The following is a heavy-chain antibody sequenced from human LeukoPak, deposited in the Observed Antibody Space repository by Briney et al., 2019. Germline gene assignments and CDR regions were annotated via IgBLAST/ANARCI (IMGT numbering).Heavy chain of an antibody. CDR1: GYTFTSYD. CDR3: ARGRYSGYDYYGFDY. Sequence: WASVKVSCKASGYTFTSYDTNWVRQATGQGLEWMGWMNPNSGNTGYAQKFQGRVTMTRNTSISTAYMELSSLRSEDTAVYYCARGRYSGYDYYGFDYWGQGTLVTVSS. J-gene: IGHJ4*02. D-gene: IGHD5-12*01. CDR2: MNPNSGNT. V-gene: IGHV1-8*01.